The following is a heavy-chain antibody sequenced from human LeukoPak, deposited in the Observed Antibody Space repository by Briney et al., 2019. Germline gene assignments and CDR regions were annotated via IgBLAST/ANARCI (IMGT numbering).Heavy chain of an antibody. CDR3: AKAPWWEPDSDY. CDR1: GFTFSSYA. V-gene: IGHV3-23*01. Sequence: HAGGSLRLSCAASGFTFSSYAMSRVRQAPGKGLEWVSAISGSGGSTYYADSVKGRFTISRDNSKNTLYLQMNSLRAEDTAVYYCAKAPWWEPDSDYWGQGTLVTVSS. CDR2: ISGSGGST. J-gene: IGHJ4*02. D-gene: IGHD1-26*01.